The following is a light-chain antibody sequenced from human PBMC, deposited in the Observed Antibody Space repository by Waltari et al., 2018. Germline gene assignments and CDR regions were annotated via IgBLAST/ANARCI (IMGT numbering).Light chain of an antibody. CDR2: VNRDGSH. CDR1: SGHSSNI. CDR3: QTGGHGTWV. J-gene: IGLJ3*02. Sequence: QLVVTQSPSASAPLGPSVKLTCTLSSGHSSNIVAWLQQRPEKGPRHLLKVNRDGSHIKGDDIPDRFSGSRSGAERYLTSSSLQPDEEADYYCQTGGHGTWVFGGGTTLTIL. V-gene: IGLV4-69*01.